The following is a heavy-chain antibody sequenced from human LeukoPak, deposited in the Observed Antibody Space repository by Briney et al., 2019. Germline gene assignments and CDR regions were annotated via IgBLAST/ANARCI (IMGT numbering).Heavy chain of an antibody. D-gene: IGHD3-9*01. J-gene: IGHJ4*02. CDR1: GFTFSDYY. V-gene: IGHV3-11*01. Sequence: GGSLRLSCAASGFTFSDYYMSWIRQAPGKGLEWVSYISSSGSTIYYADSVKGRFTISRDNAKNSLYLQMNSLRAEDTAVYYCARDPYYDILTGQGGPFDYWGQGTLVTVSS. CDR3: ARDPYYDILTGQGGPFDY. CDR2: ISSSGSTI.